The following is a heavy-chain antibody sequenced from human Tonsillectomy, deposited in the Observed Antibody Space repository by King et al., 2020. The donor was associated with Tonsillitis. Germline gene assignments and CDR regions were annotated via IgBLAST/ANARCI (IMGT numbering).Heavy chain of an antibody. CDR1: GFSLSTSGMC. CDR2: IDWDDDK. CDR3: ARISGGYSSGWYYYYYGMDV. Sequence: TLKESGPALVKPTQTLTLTCTFSGFSLSTSGMCVSWIRQPPGKALEWLALIDWDDDKYYSTSLKTRLTISKDTSKNQVVLTMTNTDPVDTATYYCARISGGYSSGWYYYYYGMDVWGQGTTVTVSS. D-gene: IGHD6-19*01. J-gene: IGHJ6*02. V-gene: IGHV2-70*01.